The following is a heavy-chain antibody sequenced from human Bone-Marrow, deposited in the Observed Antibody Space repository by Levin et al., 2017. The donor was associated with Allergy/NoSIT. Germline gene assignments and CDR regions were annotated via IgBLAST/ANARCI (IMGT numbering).Heavy chain of an antibody. CDR1: GFTFRTYD. V-gene: IGHV3-21*01. CDR2: ISSTSNYI. D-gene: IGHD3-3*01. Sequence: SCAAAGFTFRTYDMNWVRQAPGKGLEWVSSISSTSNYIYYADSVKGRFTVSRDNAQNSLYLQMNSLRAEDNAVYYCARGVGSRTKYWGQGTLVTVSS. CDR3: ARGVGSRTKY. J-gene: IGHJ4*02.